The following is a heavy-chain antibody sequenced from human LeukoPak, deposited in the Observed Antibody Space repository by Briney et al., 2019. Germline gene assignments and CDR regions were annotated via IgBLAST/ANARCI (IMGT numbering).Heavy chain of an antibody. D-gene: IGHD4-17*01. CDR2: ISYDGSNK. Sequence: GGSLRLSCAASGFTFSSYAMHWVRQAPGKGLEWVAVISYDGSNKYYADSVKGRFTISRDNSKNTLYLQMNSLRAEDTAVYYCARARDYGTYWGQGTLVTVSS. V-gene: IGHV3-30*14. CDR3: ARARDYGTY. CDR1: GFTFSSYA. J-gene: IGHJ4*02.